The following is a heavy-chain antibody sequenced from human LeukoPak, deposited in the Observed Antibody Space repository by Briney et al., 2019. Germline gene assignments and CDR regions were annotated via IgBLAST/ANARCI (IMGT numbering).Heavy chain of an antibody. CDR3: ARGRWLQGPFDY. V-gene: IGHV1-69*05. Sequence: ASVKVSCKASGGTFSSYAISWVRQAPGQGLEWMGRIIPIFGTANYAQKFQGRVTITTDESTSTAYMELSSLRSEDTAVYYCARGRWLQGPFDYWGQGTLVTVSS. J-gene: IGHJ4*02. CDR1: GGTFSSYA. CDR2: IIPIFGTA. D-gene: IGHD5-24*01.